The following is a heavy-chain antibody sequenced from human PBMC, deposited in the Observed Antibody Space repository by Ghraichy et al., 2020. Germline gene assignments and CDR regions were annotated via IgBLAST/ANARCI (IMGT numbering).Heavy chain of an antibody. CDR2: IYPGDSNT. J-gene: IGHJ3*02. V-gene: IGHV5-51*01. Sequence: GESLNISCQGSGYKFANYWIGWVRQMPGRGLEWMGNIYPGDSNTKYSPSFQGQVAISVDKSISTAYLQWSSLKASDTAIYYCASLGYYDSSGYYPGGAFDIWGQGTMVTVSS. CDR3: ASLGYYDSSGYYPGGAFDI. CDR1: GYKFANYW. D-gene: IGHD3-22*01.